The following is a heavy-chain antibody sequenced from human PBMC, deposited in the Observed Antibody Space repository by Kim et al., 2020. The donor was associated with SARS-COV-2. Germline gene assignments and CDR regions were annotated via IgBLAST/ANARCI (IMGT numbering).Heavy chain of an antibody. V-gene: IGHV3-23*01. J-gene: IGHJ4*02. Sequence: GGSLRLSCTTSGFTFTGYAMSWVRQAPGKGLEWVSCISGSDGHTYYGDSVKGRFTISRDNSKNTLYLQMNSLRADDTAVYYCMKGGWGWLWRHWGQGTRVTVP. CDR2: ISGSDGHT. CDR1: GFTFTGYA. CDR3: MKGGWGWLWRH. D-gene: IGHD3-22*01.